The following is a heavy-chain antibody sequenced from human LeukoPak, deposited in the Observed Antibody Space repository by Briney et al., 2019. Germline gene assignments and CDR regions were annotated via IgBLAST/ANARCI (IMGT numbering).Heavy chain of an antibody. D-gene: IGHD1-26*01. CDR3: VRGAAATLFDY. J-gene: IGHJ4*02. Sequence: GGSLRLSCAASGFTFSSYTMNWVRQAPGKGLEWVAAISSSSRDIFYADSVKGRFSISRDNTHNSSSLRMNSLGAEDTAVYYCVRGAAATLFDYWGQGTLVTVSS. V-gene: IGHV3-21*01. CDR1: GFTFSSYT. CDR2: ISSSSRDI.